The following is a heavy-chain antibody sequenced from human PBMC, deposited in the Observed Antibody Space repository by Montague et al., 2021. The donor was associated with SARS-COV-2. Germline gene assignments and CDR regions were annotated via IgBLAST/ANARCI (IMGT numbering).Heavy chain of an antibody. V-gene: IGHV4-59*01. CDR2: IDYSGST. CDR1: GGSISSYY. Sequence: SETLSLTCAVSGGSISSYYWSWIRQPPGKGLEWIGEIDYSGSTNYNPSLKSRVTISVDTSKNQLSLKLSSVTAADTAVYYCAREGSGRGYYYYGMDDWGQGTTVTVSS. D-gene: IGHD3-10*01. J-gene: IGHJ6*02. CDR3: AREGSGRGYYYYGMDD.